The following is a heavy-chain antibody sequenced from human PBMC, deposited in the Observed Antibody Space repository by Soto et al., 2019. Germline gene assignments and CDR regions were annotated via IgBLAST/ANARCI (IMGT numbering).Heavy chain of an antibody. CDR1: GFTVSSHY. Sequence: EVQLVESGGGLIQPGGSLRLSCAASGFTVSSHYMSWVRQAPGKGLEWVSVIYSGGSTYYADSVKGRFTISRDNSKNKVHLQMNSLRAEDTAVYYCAREWELPNYYGMDVWGQGTTVTVSS. D-gene: IGHD1-26*01. CDR3: AREWELPNYYGMDV. J-gene: IGHJ6*02. V-gene: IGHV3-53*01. CDR2: IYSGGST.